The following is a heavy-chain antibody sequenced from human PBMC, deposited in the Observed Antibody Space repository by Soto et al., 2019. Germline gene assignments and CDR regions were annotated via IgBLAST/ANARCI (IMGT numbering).Heavy chain of an antibody. J-gene: IGHJ4*02. CDR3: AKRLHAGSRSSPLDY. V-gene: IGHV3-30*18. CDR2: ISYDGRNK. CDR1: GFTFSSYG. D-gene: IGHD3-10*01. Sequence: QVQLVESGGGGVVQPGRSLRLSCAASGFTFSSYGMHWVRQAPGKGLEWVAVISYDGRNKFYSESVKGRFTISRDNSKDSLYLPMGSLRAGDTAVYYCAKRLHAGSRSSPLDYWGQGTLVTVSS.